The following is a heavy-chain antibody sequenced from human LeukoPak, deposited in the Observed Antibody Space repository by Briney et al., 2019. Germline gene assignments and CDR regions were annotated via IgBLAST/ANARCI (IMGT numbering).Heavy chain of an antibody. CDR1: GFTFSTYG. CDR2: IWYDGSKK. J-gene: IGHJ3*02. Sequence: GGSLRLSCAASGFTFSTYGMHWVRQAPGKGLEWVAVIWYDGSKKYYADSVKGRFTISRDNSKNTLYLQMNSLRAEDTAVYYCARERGLYSSSWYDAFDIWGQGTMVTVSS. D-gene: IGHD6-13*01. V-gene: IGHV3-33*01. CDR3: ARERGLYSSSWYDAFDI.